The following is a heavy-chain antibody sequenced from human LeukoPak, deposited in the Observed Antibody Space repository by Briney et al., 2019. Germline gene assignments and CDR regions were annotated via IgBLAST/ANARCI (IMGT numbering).Heavy chain of an antibody. J-gene: IGHJ5*02. D-gene: IGHD1-26*01. Sequence: GGSLRLSCAASGFTFSSYAMHWVRQAPGKGLEWVAVISYDGSNKYYADSVKGRFTISRDNSKNTLYLQMNSLRAEDTAVYYCAKDLGGATVDWFDPWGQGTLVTVSS. CDR1: GFTFSSYA. CDR2: ISYDGSNK. CDR3: AKDLGGATVDWFDP. V-gene: IGHV3-30-3*01.